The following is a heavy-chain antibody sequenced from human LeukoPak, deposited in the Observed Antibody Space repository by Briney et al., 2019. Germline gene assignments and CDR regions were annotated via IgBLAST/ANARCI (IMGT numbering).Heavy chain of an antibody. V-gene: IGHV1-8*01. CDR1: GCTFTSYD. D-gene: IGHD3-9*01. CDR3: ARGRGLLTGYFFYYYYYMDV. CDR2: MNPNSGNT. J-gene: IGHJ6*03. Sequence: ASVKVSCKASGCTFTSYDINWVRQATGQGLEWMGWMNPNSGNTGYAQKFQGRVTMTRNTSISTAYMELSSLRSEDTAVYYCARGRGLLTGYFFYYYYYMDVWGKGTTVTISS.